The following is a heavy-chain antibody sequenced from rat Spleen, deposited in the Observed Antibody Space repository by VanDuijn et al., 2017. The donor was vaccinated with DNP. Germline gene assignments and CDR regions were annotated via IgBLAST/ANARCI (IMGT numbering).Heavy chain of an antibody. CDR1: GFIFSDYY. J-gene: IGHJ2*01. D-gene: IGHD4-3*01. Sequence: EVQLVESGGGPVQPGRSLKLSCVASGFIFSDYYMAWVRQAPGKGLEWIGQINKDSSTINYNPSLKEKITISRDKAQNTLYLQMSKLGSEDTAIYYCAREAFGVDYWGQGVMVTVSS. CDR2: INKDSSTI. V-gene: IGHV4-2*01. CDR3: AREAFGVDY.